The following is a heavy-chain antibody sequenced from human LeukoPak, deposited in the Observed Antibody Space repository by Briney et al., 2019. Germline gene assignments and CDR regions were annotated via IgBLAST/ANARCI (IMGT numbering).Heavy chain of an antibody. Sequence: PGGSLRLSCVASGLAFRNYAMTWVRQAPGKGLEWVLVIGGSGGDIRYADSVKGRFTISRDNSVNTLYLQMNSLRAEDTAVYYCGKDPNGDYIGAFDFWGQGTMVTVSS. V-gene: IGHV3-23*01. CDR2: IGGSGGDI. D-gene: IGHD4-17*01. CDR3: GKDPNGDYIGAFDF. J-gene: IGHJ3*01. CDR1: GLAFRNYA.